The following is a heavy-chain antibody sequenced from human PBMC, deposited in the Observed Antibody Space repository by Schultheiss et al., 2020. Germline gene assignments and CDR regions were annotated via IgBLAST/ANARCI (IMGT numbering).Heavy chain of an antibody. CDR1: GFTFSSYA. V-gene: IGHV3-23*01. J-gene: IGHJ4*02. Sequence: GESLKISCAAFGFTFSSYAMSWVRQAPGKGLEWVSAISGSGGSTYYADSVKGRFTISRDNSKNTLYLQMNSLRAEDTAVYYCAKDSGGSPTDFDYWGQGTLVTVSS. CDR3: AKDSGGSPTDFDY. D-gene: IGHD2-15*01. CDR2: ISGSGGST.